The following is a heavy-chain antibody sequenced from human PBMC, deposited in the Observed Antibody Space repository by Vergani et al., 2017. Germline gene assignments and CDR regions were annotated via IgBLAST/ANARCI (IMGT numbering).Heavy chain of an antibody. V-gene: IGHV4-61*02. CDR3: ARISAGITIFGVVTNARFDY. CDR2: FYTGGST. Sequence: QVQLQESGPGLVRPSQTLSLTCTVSGGSISSGSYYWSWFRQPAGKGLEWIGRFYTGGSTNYNPSLKSRVTISVDTSKNQFSLKLSSVTAADTAVYYCARISAGITIFGVVTNARFDYWGQGTLVTVSS. D-gene: IGHD3-3*01. J-gene: IGHJ4*02. CDR1: GGSISSGSYY.